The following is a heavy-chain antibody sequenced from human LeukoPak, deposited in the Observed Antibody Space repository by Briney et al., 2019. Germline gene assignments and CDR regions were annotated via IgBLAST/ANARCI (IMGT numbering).Heavy chain of an antibody. CDR1: GFTFSTYG. Sequence: GGSLRLPCAASGFTFSTYGMSWVRQDPGKGLECVSTINGPGRSTYYADSVRGRFTISRDNSKNTLYLQMNSLRAEDTAIYYCARDREWLRPQDYWGQGTLVTVSS. CDR2: INGPGRST. J-gene: IGHJ4*02. V-gene: IGHV3-23*01. D-gene: IGHD5-12*01. CDR3: ARDREWLRPQDY.